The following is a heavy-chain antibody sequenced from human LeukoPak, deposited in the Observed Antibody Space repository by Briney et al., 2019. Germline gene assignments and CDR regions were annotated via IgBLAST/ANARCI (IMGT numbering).Heavy chain of an antibody. Sequence: PGGSLRLSCAASGFTFSSYGMHWVRQAPGKGLEWVAFVRYDGSNKYYADSVKGRFTISRDNSKNTLYLQMNSLRAEDTAVYYCAKGFRNYYYYYYMDVWGKGTTVTVSS. J-gene: IGHJ6*03. V-gene: IGHV3-30*02. CDR1: GFTFSSYG. D-gene: IGHD1-14*01. CDR2: VRYDGSNK. CDR3: AKGFRNYYYYYYMDV.